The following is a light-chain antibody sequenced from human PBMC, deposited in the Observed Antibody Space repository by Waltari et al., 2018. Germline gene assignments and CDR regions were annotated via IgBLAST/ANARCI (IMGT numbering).Light chain of an antibody. CDR3: CSYAGGYTWV. V-gene: IGLV2-11*02. J-gene: IGLJ3*02. Sequence: SALTPPRPVSGAPGQSVTLSCTGTSTDVGGYKDVAWYQHHPGKDPKLMIYDVSKRPAGVPERFSGSKSGNTASLTISGLQAEDEADYYCCSYAGGYTWVFGGGTKLTVL. CDR1: STDVGGYKD. CDR2: DVS.